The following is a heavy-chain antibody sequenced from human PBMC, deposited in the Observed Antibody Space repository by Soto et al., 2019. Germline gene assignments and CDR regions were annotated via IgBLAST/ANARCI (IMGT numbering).Heavy chain of an antibody. CDR1: GFTFSMYW. J-gene: IGHJ4*02. CDR2: INDDGIST. V-gene: IGHV3-74*01. CDR3: TRGPRSTSTGTGAF. D-gene: IGHD1-1*01. Sequence: EVQLVESGGGLVQPGGSLRLSCAASGFTFSMYWMHWVRQVPGKGPEWVSRINDDGISTNYADSVKGRFTISRDNAKNTLYLQMNALRVEDTAVYCCTRGPRSTSTGTGAFWGQGTLVTVSS.